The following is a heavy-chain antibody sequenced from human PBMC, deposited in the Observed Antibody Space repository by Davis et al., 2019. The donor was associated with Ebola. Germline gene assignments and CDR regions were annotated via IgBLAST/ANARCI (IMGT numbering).Heavy chain of an antibody. CDR2: IYYSGST. Sequence: SETLSLTCTVSGGSISSYYWSWIRQPPGKGLEWIGYIYYSGSTNYNPSLKSRVTISVDTSKNQFSLKLSSVTAVDTAVYYCARGGIVVVPAAIIDYYYYYGMDVWGQGTTVTVSS. V-gene: IGHV4-59*01. CDR3: ARGGIVVVPAAIIDYYYYYGMDV. CDR1: GGSISSYY. J-gene: IGHJ6*02. D-gene: IGHD2-2*01.